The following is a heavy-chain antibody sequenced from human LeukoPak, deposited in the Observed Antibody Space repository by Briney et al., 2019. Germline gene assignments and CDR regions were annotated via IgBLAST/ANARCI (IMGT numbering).Heavy chain of an antibody. D-gene: IGHD3-3*01. CDR1: GGAISRYY. CDR2: IYYSGST. CDR3: ARTLEDYDFWSGYPHAFDI. J-gene: IGHJ3*02. V-gene: IGHV4-59*13. Sequence: SETLSLTCTVSGGAISRYYWSWIRQPPGKGLEWIGYIYYSGSTNYNPSLKSRVTISVDTSNNQFSLKLSSVTAADTAVYYCARTLEDYDFWSGYPHAFDIWGQGTMVTVSS.